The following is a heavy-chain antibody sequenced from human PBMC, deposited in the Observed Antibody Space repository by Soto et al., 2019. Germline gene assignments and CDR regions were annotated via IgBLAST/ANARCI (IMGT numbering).Heavy chain of an antibody. CDR3: ARAPSGWYLDGYFDL. D-gene: IGHD6-19*01. V-gene: IGHV3-13*04. CDR1: GFTFSSYD. Sequence: PGGSLRLSCAASGFTFSSYDMHWVRQATGKGLEWVSAIGTAGDTYYPGSVKGRFTISRENAKNSLYLQMNSLRAGDTAVYYCARAPSGWYLDGYFDLGGRGTLFTVSS. CDR2: IGTAGDT. J-gene: IGHJ2*01.